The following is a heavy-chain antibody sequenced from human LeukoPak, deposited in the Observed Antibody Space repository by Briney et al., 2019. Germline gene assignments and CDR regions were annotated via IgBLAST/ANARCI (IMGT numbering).Heavy chain of an antibody. V-gene: IGHV1-46*01. CDR2: INPSGGST. D-gene: IGHD3-16*01. J-gene: IGHJ4*02. Sequence: GASVKVSCKASGGTFSSYAISWVRQAPGQGLEWMGIINPSGGSTSYAQKFQGRVTMTRDTSTSTVYMELSSLRSEDTAVYYCARDFSVRVAPGFDYWGQGTLVTVSS. CDR3: ARDFSVRVAPGFDY. CDR1: GGTFSSYA.